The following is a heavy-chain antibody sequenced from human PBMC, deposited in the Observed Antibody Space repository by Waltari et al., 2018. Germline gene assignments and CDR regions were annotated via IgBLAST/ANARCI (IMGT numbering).Heavy chain of an antibody. D-gene: IGHD3-10*01. Sequence: VQLVESGGGLVQPGGSLRLSWLGSGMSPLTFQSAYIRWVRRAPTRGVEWIGRIKTDSEGAATEFAAPVKVRFSISRDDSKKTLYLQLSSLEKDDTAVYYCVTDRGDFDYWGQGTLVTVSS. CDR3: VTDRGDFDY. CDR2: IKTDSEGAAT. CDR1: GMSPLTFQSAY. J-gene: IGHJ4*02. V-gene: IGHV3-15*01.